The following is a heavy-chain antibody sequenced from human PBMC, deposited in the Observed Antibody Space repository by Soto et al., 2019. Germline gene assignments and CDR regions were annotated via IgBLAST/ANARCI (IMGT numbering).Heavy chain of an antibody. CDR3: ARDAAPTLNYPHGMDV. J-gene: IGHJ6*02. CDR2: TLYRSSKWYN. CDR1: GDSVSTNIAA. V-gene: IGHV6-1*01. Sequence: SQTLSLTCAISGDSVSTNIAAWSWISQSPSRGLEWLGRTLYRSSKWYNEYAVSVKSRMTINPDTSKNQFSLQLNSVTPEDTAVYYCARDAAPTLNYPHGMDVWGQGTAVTVS. D-gene: IGHD1-7*01.